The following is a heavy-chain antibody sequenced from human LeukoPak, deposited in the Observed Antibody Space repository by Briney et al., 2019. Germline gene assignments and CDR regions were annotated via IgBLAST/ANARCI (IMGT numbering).Heavy chain of an antibody. Sequence: SETLSLTCAVYGGSFSGYYWSWIRQPPGKGLEWIGEINHSGSTNYNPSLKSRVTISVDTSKNQFSLKLSSVTAADTAVYYCARPEGLDYFDYWGQGTLVTVSS. J-gene: IGHJ4*02. CDR1: GGSFSGYY. CDR2: INHSGST. D-gene: IGHD5-12*01. CDR3: ARPEGLDYFDY. V-gene: IGHV4-34*01.